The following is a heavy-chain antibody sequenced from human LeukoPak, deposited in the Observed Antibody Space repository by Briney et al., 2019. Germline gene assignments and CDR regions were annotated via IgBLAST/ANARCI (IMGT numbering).Heavy chain of an antibody. J-gene: IGHJ4*02. CDR3: AKAPGGIVYIWGSDY. Sequence: PGGSLRLSCAASGFTFSSSGMHWVRQAPGKGLEWVAFIRYDGNNKYYADSVKGRFTISGDNSKNTLYLQMKSLRAEDTAVYYCAKAPGGIVYIWGSDYWGQGTLVTVSS. D-gene: IGHD3-16*01. CDR2: IRYDGNNK. CDR1: GFTFSSSG. V-gene: IGHV3-30*02.